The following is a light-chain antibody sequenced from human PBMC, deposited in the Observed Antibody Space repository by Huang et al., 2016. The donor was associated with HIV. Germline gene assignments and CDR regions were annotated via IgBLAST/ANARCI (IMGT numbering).Light chain of an antibody. CDR1: QIVGNY. J-gene: IGKJ4*01. CDR3: QQRSSGVT. V-gene: IGKV3-11*01. CDR2: DTS. Sequence: IVLTQSPATLSWYPGESFTLSCRASQIVGNYIAWYQQHPGQSPNLLIYDTSNRATGTPVRFSGSGSGTDFTLTISSLESEDFAVYYCQQRSSGVTFGGGTRVQVK.